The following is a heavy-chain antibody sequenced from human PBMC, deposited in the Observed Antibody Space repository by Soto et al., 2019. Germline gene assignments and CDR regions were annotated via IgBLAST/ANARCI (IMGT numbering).Heavy chain of an antibody. J-gene: IGHJ5*02. CDR2: ITSSSSTL. V-gene: IGHV3-48*02. CDR3: ARDNGMAGSFDP. CDR1: GFTFSRYS. Sequence: PGGSLRLSCAASGFTFSRYSMNWVRQAPGKGLEWISYITSSSSTLYYADSVKGRFTISRDNAKNSLYLQMNSLRDEDTAMYYCARDNGMAGSFDPWGQGTLVTVS. D-gene: IGHD2-8*01.